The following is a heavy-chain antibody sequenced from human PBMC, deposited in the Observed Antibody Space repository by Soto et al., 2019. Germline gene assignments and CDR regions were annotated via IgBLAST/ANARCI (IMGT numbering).Heavy chain of an antibody. V-gene: IGHV3-74*01. Sequence: EVQLVESGGGLDQPGGSLRLSCAASGFTFSNFWIHWVRQVPGKRLVWVSRINGDGTKTDYADSVTGRFTIARDNVKNTVFVQMNSLRADDTAVYYGARGLSVYYGFASWGQGTLVTVSS. CDR1: GFTFSNFW. D-gene: IGHD3-10*01. J-gene: IGHJ4*02. CDR2: INGDGTKT. CDR3: ARGLSVYYGFAS.